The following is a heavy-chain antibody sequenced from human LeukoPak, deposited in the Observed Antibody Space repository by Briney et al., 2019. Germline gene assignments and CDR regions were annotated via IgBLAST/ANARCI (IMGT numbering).Heavy chain of an antibody. Sequence: ASVKVSCKASGYTFTNYYMHWVRQAPGKGLEWMGGFDPEDGETIYAQKFQGRVTMTEDTSTDTAYMELSSLRSEDTAVYYCATDPQGFGELADWGQGTLVTVSS. V-gene: IGHV1-24*01. CDR3: ATDPQGFGELAD. CDR1: GYTFTNYY. D-gene: IGHD3-10*01. J-gene: IGHJ4*02. CDR2: FDPEDGET.